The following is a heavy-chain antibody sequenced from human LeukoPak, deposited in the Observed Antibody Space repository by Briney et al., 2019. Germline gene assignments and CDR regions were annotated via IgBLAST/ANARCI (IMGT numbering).Heavy chain of an antibody. CDR1: GYTFTSYY. D-gene: IGHD2-2*01. Sequence: ASVKVSCKASGYTFTSYYMHWVRQAPGQGLEWMGIINPSGGSTSYAQKFQGRVTMTRDTSTSTVYMELSSLRSEDTAVYYCARDAKKYLTSWAFDYWGQGTLVTVSS. J-gene: IGHJ4*02. CDR3: ARDAKKYLTSWAFDY. CDR2: INPSGGST. V-gene: IGHV1-46*01.